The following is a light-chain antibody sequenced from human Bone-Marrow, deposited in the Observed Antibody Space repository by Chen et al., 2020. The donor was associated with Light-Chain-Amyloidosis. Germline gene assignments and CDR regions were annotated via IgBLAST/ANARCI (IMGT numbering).Light chain of an antibody. J-gene: IGLJ3*02. Sequence: SYVLTQPSSVLVAPGQTATIACGGNNIGSTSVHWYQQTPGKASLLVVYDDSDRPSGIPERLSGSNSGNPATLTFSRVEAGDEADYYCQVWDRSSDRPVFGGGTTLTVL. V-gene: IGLV3-21*02. CDR1: NIGSTS. CDR2: DDS. CDR3: QVWDRSSDRPV.